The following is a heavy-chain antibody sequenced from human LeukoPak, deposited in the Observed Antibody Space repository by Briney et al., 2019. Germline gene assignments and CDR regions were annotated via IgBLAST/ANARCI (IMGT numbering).Heavy chain of an antibody. Sequence: SVEVSCKASGGTFSSYAISWVRQAPGQGLEWMGGIIPIFGTANYAQKFQGRVTITTDESTSTAYMELSSLRSEDTAVYYCASPQAYYYDSSGPPSPYYYMDVWGKGTTVTVSS. V-gene: IGHV1-69*05. CDR3: ASPQAYYYDSSGPPSPYYYMDV. J-gene: IGHJ6*03. D-gene: IGHD3-22*01. CDR2: IIPIFGTA. CDR1: GGTFSSYA.